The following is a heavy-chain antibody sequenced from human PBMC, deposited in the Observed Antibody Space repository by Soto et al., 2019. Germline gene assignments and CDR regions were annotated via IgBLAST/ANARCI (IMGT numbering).Heavy chain of an antibody. CDR1: GFFFSSYD. CDR2: ISGSGGST. V-gene: IGHV3-23*01. D-gene: IGHD6-13*01. J-gene: IGHJ4*02. Sequence: EVQLLESGGGLVQPGGSLRLSCAASGFFFSSYDMSCVRQAPGKGLEWVSSISGSGGSTYYTDSVKGRFTISRDNSKNTLYLQMNSLRAEDTAIYYCAKERGIAAPPVKFDYWGQGTLVTVSS. CDR3: AKERGIAAPPVKFDY.